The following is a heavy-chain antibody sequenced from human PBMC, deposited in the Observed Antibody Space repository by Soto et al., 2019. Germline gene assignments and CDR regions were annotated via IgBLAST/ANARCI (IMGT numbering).Heavy chain of an antibody. CDR1: GFPFSSYV. CDR3: AKDSNKYSSALRGRYFDY. J-gene: IGHJ4*02. D-gene: IGHD3-22*01. V-gene: IGHV3-23*01. Sequence: EVQLLESGGGLVQRGGSLRLSCAASGFPFSSYVMSWVRQAPGKGLEWVSGSSGGGSNTFYADYVKGRFTISRDNSKNTLLLQMNSLGAEDTAVYYCAKDSNKYSSALRGRYFDYWGQGIGVTVSS. CDR2: SSGGGSNT.